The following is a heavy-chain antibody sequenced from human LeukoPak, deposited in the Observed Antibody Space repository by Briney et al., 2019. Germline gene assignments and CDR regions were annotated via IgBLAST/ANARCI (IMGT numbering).Heavy chain of an antibody. D-gene: IGHD6-13*01. V-gene: IGHV1-24*01. CDR1: GYTLTELS. J-gene: IGHJ4*02. Sequence: ASVKVSCKVSGYTLTELSMHWVRQAPGKGLEWMGGFDPEDGETIYAQKFQGRVTMTEDTSTDTAYMELSSLRSEDTAVYYCATVGEKGSSSWYYYFDYWGQGTLVTVSS. CDR3: ATVGEKGSSSWYYYFDY. CDR2: FDPEDGET.